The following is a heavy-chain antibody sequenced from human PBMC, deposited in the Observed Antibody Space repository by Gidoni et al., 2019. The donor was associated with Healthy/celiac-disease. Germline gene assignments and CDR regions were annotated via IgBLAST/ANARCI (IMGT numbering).Heavy chain of an antibody. CDR2: ISSSGSTI. Sequence: EVQLVESGGGLVQPGGSLRLSCAASGFTFSSYEMNWVRQAPGKGLEWFSYISSSGSTIYYADSVKGRFTISRDNAKNSLYLQMNSLRAEDTAVYYCLGRGSGSYLFYYYGMDVWGQGTTVTVSS. CDR3: LGRGSGSYLFYYYGMDV. CDR1: GFTFSSYE. V-gene: IGHV3-48*03. D-gene: IGHD3-10*01. J-gene: IGHJ6*02.